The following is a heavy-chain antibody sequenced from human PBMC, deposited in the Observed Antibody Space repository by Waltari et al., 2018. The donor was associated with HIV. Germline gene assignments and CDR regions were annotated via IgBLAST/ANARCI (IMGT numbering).Heavy chain of an antibody. CDR2: ISYDGSNK. V-gene: IGHV3-30*18. Sequence: QVQLVESGGGVVQPGRSLRLSCAASGFTFRSYGMHWVRQASGKGLEWVAVISYDGSNKYDADSVKGRFTISRDNSKNTLYLQMNSLRAEDTAVYYCAKDTDLTGFFYYYGLDVWGQGTTVTVSS. D-gene: IGHD3-9*01. CDR3: AKDTDLTGFFYYYGLDV. CDR1: GFTFRSYG. J-gene: IGHJ6*02.